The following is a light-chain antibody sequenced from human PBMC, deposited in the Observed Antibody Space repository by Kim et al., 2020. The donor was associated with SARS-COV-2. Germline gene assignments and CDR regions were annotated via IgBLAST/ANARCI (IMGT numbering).Light chain of an antibody. Sequence: SYELTQPPSVSVSPGHTASITCSGDKLGDKYACWYQQKPGQSPVLVIYQDIKRPSGIPERFSGSNSGNTATLTISGTQAMDEADYYCQAWDSSTAVFGGG. CDR1: KLGDKY. CDR2: QDI. CDR3: QAWDSSTAV. J-gene: IGLJ2*01. V-gene: IGLV3-1*01.